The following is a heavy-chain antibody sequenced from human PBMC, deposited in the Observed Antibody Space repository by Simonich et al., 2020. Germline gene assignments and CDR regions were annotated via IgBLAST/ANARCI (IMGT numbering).Heavy chain of an antibody. D-gene: IGHD3-9*01. CDR3: ARCGLVNYDILTGYHNWFDP. CDR1: GGSFSGYY. CDR2: INHWGTN. J-gene: IGHJ5*02. Sequence: QVQLQQWGAGLLKPSETLSLTCAVYGGSFSGYYWSWIRQPPGKGRVWIGEINHWGTNNYNPSLKRQVNISVDTSKNTFPLKLSSVTAADTAVYYCARCGLVNYDILTGYHNWFDPWGQGTLVTVSS. V-gene: IGHV4-34*01.